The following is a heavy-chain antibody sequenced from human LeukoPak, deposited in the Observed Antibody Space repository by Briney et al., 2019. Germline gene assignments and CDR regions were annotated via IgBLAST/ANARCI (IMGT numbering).Heavy chain of an antibody. CDR3: ARRVATIDEYYFDY. V-gene: IGHV4-39*07. J-gene: IGHJ4*02. Sequence: SETLSLTCTVSGGSISSSSYYWGWIRQPPGKGLGWIGSIYYSGSTYYNPSLKSRVTISVDTSKNQFSLKLSSVTAADTAVYYCARRVATIDEYYFDYWGQGTLVTVSS. CDR1: GGSISSSSYY. D-gene: IGHD5-12*01. CDR2: IYYSGST.